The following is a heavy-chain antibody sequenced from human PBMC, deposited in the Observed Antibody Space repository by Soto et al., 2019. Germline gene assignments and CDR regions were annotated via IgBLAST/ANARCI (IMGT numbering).Heavy chain of an antibody. J-gene: IGHJ4*02. D-gene: IGHD3-22*01. CDR2: IKHDGSGT. Sequence: EVQLVESGGGLVQPGGSLRLSCAASGFTFSSYWMHWVRQVPGKGPVWVSRIKHDGSGTYYADSVKGRLTMSRDNAKNTVYLQINSLRAEDTAVYYCVRGDGDYYDGNGYLGRHWGQGTLVTVSS. CDR1: GFTFSSYW. V-gene: IGHV3-74*01. CDR3: VRGDGDYYDGNGYLGRH.